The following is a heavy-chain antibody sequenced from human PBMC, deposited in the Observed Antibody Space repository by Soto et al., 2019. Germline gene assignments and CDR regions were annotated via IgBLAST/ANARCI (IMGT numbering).Heavy chain of an antibody. CDR2: IYPGDSDT. CDR1: GYSFTSYW. CDR3: ARPRYPGRGYYGMDV. V-gene: IGHV5-51*01. J-gene: IGHJ6*02. Sequence: GESLKISGRGSGYSFTSYWIGWVRQMPGKGLECMGIIYPGDSDTRYSPSFQGQVTISADKSISTAYLQWSSLKASDTAMYYCARPRYPGRGYYGMDVWGQGTSVTVS. D-gene: IGHD2-15*01.